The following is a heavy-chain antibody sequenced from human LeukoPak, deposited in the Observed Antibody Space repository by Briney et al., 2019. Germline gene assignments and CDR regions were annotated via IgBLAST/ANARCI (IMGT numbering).Heavy chain of an antibody. CDR2: IKQDGGEK. Sequence: GGSLRLSCAASGFTFSSYWMSWVRQAPGKGLEWVANIKQDGGEKYYVDSVKGRFTISRDNAKNSLYLQMNSLRAEDTAVYYCARGGRMIVGRPSSFDYWGQGTLVTVSS. V-gene: IGHV3-7*01. J-gene: IGHJ4*02. CDR1: GFTFSSYW. CDR3: ARGGRMIVGRPSSFDY. D-gene: IGHD3-22*01.